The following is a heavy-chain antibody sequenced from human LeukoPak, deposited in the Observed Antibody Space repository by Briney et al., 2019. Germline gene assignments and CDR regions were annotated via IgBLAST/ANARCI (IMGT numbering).Heavy chain of an antibody. Sequence: GGSLRLSCAASGFTFSNAWMSWVRQAPGKVLEWVGRIKSKTDGGTTDYAAPVKGRFTISRDDSKNTLYLQMNSLKTEDTAVYYCTTDDYGDQHDYWGQGTLVTVSS. J-gene: IGHJ4*02. CDR3: TTDDYGDQHDY. CDR1: GFTFSNAW. D-gene: IGHD4-17*01. CDR2: IKSKTDGGTT. V-gene: IGHV3-15*01.